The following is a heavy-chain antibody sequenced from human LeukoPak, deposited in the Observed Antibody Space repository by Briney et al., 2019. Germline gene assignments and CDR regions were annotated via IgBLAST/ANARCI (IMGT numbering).Heavy chain of an antibody. CDR1: GFTFSSYG. Sequence: PGGSLRLSCAASGFTFSSYGMHWVRQAPGKGLEWVAFIRYDGSNKYYADSVKGRFTISRDNSKNTLYLQMNSLRAEDTAVYYCAKEPLPYYSSSYFHYWGQGTLVTVSS. J-gene: IGHJ4*02. CDR2: IRYDGSNK. CDR3: AKEPLPYYSSSYFHY. V-gene: IGHV3-30*02. D-gene: IGHD6-13*01.